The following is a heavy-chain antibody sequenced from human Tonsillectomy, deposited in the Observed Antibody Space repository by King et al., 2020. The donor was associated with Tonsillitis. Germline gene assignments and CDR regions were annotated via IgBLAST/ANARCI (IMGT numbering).Heavy chain of an antibody. Sequence: VQLVESGGGVVQPGGSLRLSCGASGFTFSSYAMHWVRQAPGKGLEWVAFISYDGNIKYYADSVKGRFTISRDNSKNTLYVQMNSLKPEDTAVFYCANEDYSGCPFESWGQGTPVTVSS. J-gene: IGHJ4*02. CDR1: GFTFSSYA. D-gene: IGHD6-19*01. CDR2: ISYDGNIK. CDR3: ANEDYSGCPFES. V-gene: IGHV3-30*02.